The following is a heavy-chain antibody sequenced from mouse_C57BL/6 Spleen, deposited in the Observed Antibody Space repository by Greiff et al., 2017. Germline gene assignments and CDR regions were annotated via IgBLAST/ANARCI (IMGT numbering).Heavy chain of an antibody. V-gene: IGHV1-69*01. Sequence: QVQLQQPGAELVMPGASVKLSCKASGYTFTSYWMHWVKQRPGQGLEWIGEIDPSVSYTNYNQKFKGKSTLTVDKSSSTAYMQLSSLTSEDSAVYYCARGIYYDCEAWFAYWGQGTLVTVSA. CDR2: IDPSVSYT. J-gene: IGHJ3*01. CDR3: ARGIYYDCEAWFAY. D-gene: IGHD2-4*01. CDR1: GYTFTSYW.